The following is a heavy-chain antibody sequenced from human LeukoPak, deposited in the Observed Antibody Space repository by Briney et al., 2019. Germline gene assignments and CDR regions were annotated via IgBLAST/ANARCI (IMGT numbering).Heavy chain of an antibody. V-gene: IGHV1-69*05. J-gene: IGHJ3*02. CDR3: ARERTGGATGAFDI. CDR1: GGTFSSYA. CDR2: IIPIFGTA. D-gene: IGHD1-26*01. Sequence: SVKVSCKASGGTFSSYAISWVRQAPGQGLEWMEGIIPIFGTANYAQKFQGRVTITTDESTSTAYMELSSLRSEDTAVYYCARERTGGATGAFDIWGQGTMVTVSS.